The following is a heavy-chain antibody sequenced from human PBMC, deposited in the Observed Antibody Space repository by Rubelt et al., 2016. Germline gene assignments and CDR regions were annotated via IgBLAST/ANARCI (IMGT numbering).Heavy chain of an antibody. V-gene: IGHV3-74*01. J-gene: IGHJ6*03. CDR2: INSDGSST. Sequence: SGFTFSSYWMHWVRQAPGKGLVWVSRINSDGSSTSYADSVTGRFTISRDNAKNTLYLQMNSLRAEDTAVYYCAREISTNTRYYYYYMDVWGKGTTVTVSS. D-gene: IGHD1/OR15-1a*01. CDR3: AREISTNTRYYYYYMDV. CDR1: GFTFSSYW.